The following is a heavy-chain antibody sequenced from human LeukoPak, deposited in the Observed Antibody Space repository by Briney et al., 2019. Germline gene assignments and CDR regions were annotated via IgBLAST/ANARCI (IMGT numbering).Heavy chain of an antibody. CDR1: GFTSSSYW. J-gene: IGHJ4*02. Sequence: GGSLRLSCAASGFTSSSYWMSWARQAPGKGLEWVANIKQDGSEKYYVDSVKGRFTISRDNAKNSLYLQMNSLRAEDTAVYYCARDRGSSGWYEFDYWGQGTLVTVSS. CDR3: ARDRGSSGWYEFDY. D-gene: IGHD6-19*01. V-gene: IGHV3-7*01. CDR2: IKQDGSEK.